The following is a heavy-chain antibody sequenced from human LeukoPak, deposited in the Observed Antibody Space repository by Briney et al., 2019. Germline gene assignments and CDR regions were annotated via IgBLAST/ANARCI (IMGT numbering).Heavy chain of an antibody. Sequence: ASVKLSFKAFGYTFTRYTISWVRQAPGQGLEWMGWISAYNGNTKYAQKLQGRVTTTTDTSTSTAYMELRSLRSDDTAVYYCARDRGDYYGSGSYYKHFDYWGQGTLVTVSS. CDR3: ARDRGDYYGSGSYYKHFDY. CDR1: GYTFTRYT. J-gene: IGHJ4*02. CDR2: ISAYNGNT. V-gene: IGHV1-18*01. D-gene: IGHD3-10*01.